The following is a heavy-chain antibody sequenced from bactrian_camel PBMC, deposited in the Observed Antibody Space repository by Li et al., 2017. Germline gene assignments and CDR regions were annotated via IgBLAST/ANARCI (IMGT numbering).Heavy chain of an antibody. D-gene: IGHD4*01. J-gene: IGHJ7*01. CDR2: ISTSGVNI. CDR1: TFTFRTYA. V-gene: IGHV3S1*01. Sequence: HVQLVESGGGLVQPGGSLRLSCAASTFTFRTYAMSWVRQAPGKGLEWVSTISTSGVNIYYTDSVKGRFTISRDNAKNTLYLQLNSLRTEDMAMYYCAKDRDPGTWYDDYTGYYGMDSWGKGTQVTVS.